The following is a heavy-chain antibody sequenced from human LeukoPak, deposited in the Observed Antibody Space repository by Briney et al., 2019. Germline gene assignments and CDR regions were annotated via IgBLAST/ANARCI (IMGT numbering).Heavy chain of an antibody. Sequence: GGSLRLSCAASGNYWMHWVRQAPGKGLVWVSHINGDGGWTTYADSVKGRFTISKDNAKNTVYLQMNNLRAEDTAVYYCVSFYETYWGRGTLVTVSS. V-gene: IGHV3-74*01. CDR1: GNYW. CDR3: VSFYETY. J-gene: IGHJ4*02. D-gene: IGHD2-2*01. CDR2: INGDGGWT.